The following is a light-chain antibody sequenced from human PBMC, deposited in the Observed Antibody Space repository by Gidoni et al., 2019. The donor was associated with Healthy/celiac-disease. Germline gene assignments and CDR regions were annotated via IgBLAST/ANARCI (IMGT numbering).Light chain of an antibody. CDR1: SLRSYY. Sequence: SSELTQDPAVSVALGQTVRITCQGDSLRSYYASWYQQKPGQAPVLVIYGKNNRPSGIPDRFSGSSSGNTASLTITGAQAEDEADYYCNSRDSSGNHPVVFGGGTKLT. V-gene: IGLV3-19*01. CDR3: NSRDSSGNHPVV. CDR2: GKN. J-gene: IGLJ2*01.